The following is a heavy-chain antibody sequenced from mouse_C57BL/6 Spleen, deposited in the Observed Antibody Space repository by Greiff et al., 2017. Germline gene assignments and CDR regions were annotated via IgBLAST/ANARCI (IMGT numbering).Heavy chain of an antibody. CDR1: GFNIKDDY. J-gene: IGHJ3*02. CDR2: IDPENGDT. V-gene: IGHV14-4*01. CDR3: TTYGSSPR. Sequence: EVQLQQSGAELVRPGASVKLSCTASGFNIKDDYMHWVKQRPEQGLEWIGWIDPENGDTEYASKFQGKATITADTSSNTAYLQLSSLTSEDTAVYYCTTYGSSPRWGQGTLVTVSA. D-gene: IGHD1-1*01.